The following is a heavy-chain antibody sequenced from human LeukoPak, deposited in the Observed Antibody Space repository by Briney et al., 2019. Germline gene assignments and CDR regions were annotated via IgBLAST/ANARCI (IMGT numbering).Heavy chain of an antibody. V-gene: IGHV1-69*04. CDR1: GGTFSSYA. D-gene: IGHD6-6*01. CDR3: ARDDSSSEY. CDR2: IIPILGIA. Sequence: SVKVSCKASGGTFSSYAISWVRQAPGQGLEWMGRIIPILGIANYAQKFQGRVTITADKSTSTAYVELSSLRSEDTAVYYCARDDSSSEYWGQGTLVTVSS. J-gene: IGHJ4*02.